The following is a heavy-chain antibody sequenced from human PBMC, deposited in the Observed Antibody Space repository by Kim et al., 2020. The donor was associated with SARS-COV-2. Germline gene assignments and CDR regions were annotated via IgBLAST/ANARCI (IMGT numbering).Heavy chain of an antibody. CDR1: GGTFSSYA. CDR3: HIGGNSWTIDY. Sequence: SVKVSCKASGGTFSSYAISWVRQAPGQGLEWMGGIIPIFGTANYAQKFQGRVTITADESTSTAYMELSSLRSEDTAVYYCHIGGNSWTIDYWGQGTLVTVSS. J-gene: IGHJ4*02. CDR2: IIPIFGTA. V-gene: IGHV1-69*13. D-gene: IGHD2-21*02.